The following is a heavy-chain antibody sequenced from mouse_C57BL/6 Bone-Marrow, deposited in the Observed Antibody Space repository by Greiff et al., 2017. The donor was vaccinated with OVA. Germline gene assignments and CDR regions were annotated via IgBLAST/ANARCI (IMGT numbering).Heavy chain of an antibody. Sequence: VQLQQSGPELVKPGASVKISCKASGYSFTGYYMNWVKQSPEKSLEWIGEINPSTGGTTYNQKFKAKATLTVDKSSSTAYMQLKSLTSEDSAVYYCARKKKLPWFAYWGQGTLVTVSA. D-gene: IGHD2-1*01. CDR2: INPSTGGT. J-gene: IGHJ3*01. CDR1: GYSFTGYY. CDR3: ARKKKLPWFAY. V-gene: IGHV1-42*01.